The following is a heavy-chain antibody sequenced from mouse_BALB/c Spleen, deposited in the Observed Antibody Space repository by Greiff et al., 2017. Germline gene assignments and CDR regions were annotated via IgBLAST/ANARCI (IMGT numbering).Heavy chain of an antibody. CDR1: GFNIKDTY. D-gene: IGHD3-3*01. CDR3: ARGGDHWYFDV. CDR2: IDPANGNT. Sequence: LVESGAELVKPGASVKLSCTASGFNIKDTYMHWVKQRPEQGLEWIGRIDPANGNTKYDPKFQGKATITADTSSNTAYLQLSSLTSEDTAVYYCARGGDHWYFDVGGAGTTVTVSS. V-gene: IGHV14-3*02. J-gene: IGHJ1*01.